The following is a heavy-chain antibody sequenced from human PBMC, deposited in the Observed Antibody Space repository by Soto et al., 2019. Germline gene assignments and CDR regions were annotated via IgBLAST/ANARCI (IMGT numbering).Heavy chain of an antibody. CDR3: ARGEFGLRDDAFDI. CDR2: MNPNSGNT. J-gene: IGHJ3*02. V-gene: IGHV1-8*01. Sequence: ASVKVSCKASGYTFTSYDINWVRQATGQGLEWMGWMNPNSGNTGYAQKFQGRVTMTRNTSISTAYMELSSLRSEDTAVYYCARGEFGLRDDAFDIWGQGTMVTVSS. CDR1: GYTFTSYD. D-gene: IGHD3-16*01.